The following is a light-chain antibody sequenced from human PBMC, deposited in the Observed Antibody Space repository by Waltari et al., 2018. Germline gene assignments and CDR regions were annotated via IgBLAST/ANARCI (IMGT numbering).Light chain of an antibody. CDR1: RSNIGSNT. CDR3: AAWDDSLSGWV. V-gene: IGLV1-44*01. J-gene: IGLJ3*02. CDR2: SND. Sequence: QSVVTQPPSVSGTPGQTVTISCSGSRSNIGSNTVNWYQQVPGTAPKLLLYSNDQRPSGVPDRFSGSKSDTSASLAISGLQSGDEADYYCAAWDDSLSGWVFGGGTKLTVL.